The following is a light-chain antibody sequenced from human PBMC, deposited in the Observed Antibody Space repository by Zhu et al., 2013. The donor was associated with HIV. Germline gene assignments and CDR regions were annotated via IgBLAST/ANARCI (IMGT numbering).Light chain of an antibody. V-gene: IGKV3D-20*02. J-gene: IGKJ5*01. CDR2: DAS. Sequence: DIELTQSPGTLSLSPGERATLSCRASPSASTSYFAWYQVKPGQAPRLVIYDASRRATGIPARFSGSGSGTDFTLTISSLEPEDFAVYYCQQRSNSITFGQGTRLEI. CDR3: QQRSNSIT. CDR1: PSASTSY.